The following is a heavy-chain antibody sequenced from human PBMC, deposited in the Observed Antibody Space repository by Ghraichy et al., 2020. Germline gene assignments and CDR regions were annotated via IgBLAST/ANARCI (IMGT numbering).Heavy chain of an antibody. CDR1: GYSFTSYW. Sequence: GESLNISCKGSGYSFTSYWIGWVRQMPGKGLEWMGIIYPGDSDTRYSPSFQGQVTISADKSISTAYLQWSSLKASDTAMYYCASAPAADSSSLIRGRYFQHWGQGTLVTVSS. CDR2: IYPGDSDT. J-gene: IGHJ1*01. D-gene: IGHD6-13*01. V-gene: IGHV5-51*01. CDR3: ASAPAADSSSLIRGRYFQH.